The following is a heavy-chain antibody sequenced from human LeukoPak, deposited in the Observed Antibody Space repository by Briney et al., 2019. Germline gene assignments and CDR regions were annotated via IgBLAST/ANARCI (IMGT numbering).Heavy chain of an antibody. CDR1: GGSISSSSYY. CDR2: IYYSGST. V-gene: IGHV4-39*07. D-gene: IGHD3-3*01. CDR3: ARNYDFWSGYLDY. Sequence: PSETLSLTCTVSGGSISSSSYYWGWIRQPPGKGLEWIGSIYYSGSTYYNPSLKSRVTISVDKSKNQFSLKLSSVTAADTAVYYCARNYDFWSGYLDYWGQGTLVTVSS. J-gene: IGHJ4*02.